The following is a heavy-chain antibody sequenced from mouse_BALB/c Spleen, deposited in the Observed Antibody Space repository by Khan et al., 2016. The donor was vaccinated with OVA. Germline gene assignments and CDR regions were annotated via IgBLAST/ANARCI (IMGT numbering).Heavy chain of an antibody. CDR1: GYTFTSYW. V-gene: IGHV1-5*01. J-gene: IGHJ2*01. CDR3: TRNGFGNYESWDY. CDR2: IYPGNSDT. D-gene: IGHD2-1*01. Sequence: VQLKESGTVLARPGASVKMSCKASGYTFTSYWMHWVKQRPGQGLEWIGAIYPGNSDTNYNQKFKGKAKLTAVTSTSTAYMELNSLTNEDYAVYYCTRNGFGNYESWDYWGQGTTLTVSS.